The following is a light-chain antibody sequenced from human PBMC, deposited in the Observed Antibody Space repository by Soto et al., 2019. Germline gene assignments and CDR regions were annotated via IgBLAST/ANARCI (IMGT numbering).Light chain of an antibody. CDR3: TSFAGSSVV. J-gene: IGLJ2*01. Sequence: QSALTQPPSASGSPGQSVTISCTGTSSDVGGNNFVSWYQQHPGKAPKALIYEVNKRPSGVPDRFSGSKSGNTASLTVSGLQAEDEDDYYCTSFAGSSVVFGGGTKLTVL. CDR1: SSDVGGNNF. CDR2: EVN. V-gene: IGLV2-8*01.